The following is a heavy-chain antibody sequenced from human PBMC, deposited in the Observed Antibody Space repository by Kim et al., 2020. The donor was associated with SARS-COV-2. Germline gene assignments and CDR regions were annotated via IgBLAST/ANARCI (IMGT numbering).Heavy chain of an antibody. CDR1: GYAFSNYD. CDR2: IRIGTGST. Sequence: ASVKVSCKASGYAFSNYDVQWVRQATGQGLEWIGWIRIGTGSTRYSQRLQGRVTITRDTSASTAYMELSSLRSEDSAVYFCATAERTDAVFDFWGQGTLV. V-gene: IGHV1-3*04. D-gene: IGHD1-1*01. J-gene: IGHJ4*02. CDR3: ATAERTDAVFDF.